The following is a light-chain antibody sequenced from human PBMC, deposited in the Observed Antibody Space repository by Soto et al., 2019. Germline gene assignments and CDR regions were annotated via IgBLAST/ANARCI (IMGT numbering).Light chain of an antibody. CDR2: DTS. CDR1: QSVSSTF. Sequence: EVVLTQSPGTLSLSPGERATLSCRASQSVSSTFLAWYHQKPGQAPRVIIYDTSRRATGIPDRFSGSGSGTDFTLTISRLEPEDFAVYYCLQFGSSPWTFGQGTKVEIK. V-gene: IGKV3-20*01. CDR3: LQFGSSPWT. J-gene: IGKJ1*01.